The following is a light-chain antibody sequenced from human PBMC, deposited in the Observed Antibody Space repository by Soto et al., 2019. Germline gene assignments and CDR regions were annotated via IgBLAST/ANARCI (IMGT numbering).Light chain of an antibody. Sequence: EVLMTQSQGTLSVSPGERVTVSCRASQSIGSNLAWYQQKPGQAPRLLIYGASTRVIGVPDRFSGGRSGTEFTLTISSLLSEDIAVYFCQQYNDWPPYTFGQGTKLEIK. CDR3: QQYNDWPPYT. V-gene: IGKV3-15*01. CDR2: GAS. J-gene: IGKJ2*01. CDR1: QSIGSN.